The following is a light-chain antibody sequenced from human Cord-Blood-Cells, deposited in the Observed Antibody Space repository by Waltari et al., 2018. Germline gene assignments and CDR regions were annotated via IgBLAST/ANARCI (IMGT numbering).Light chain of an antibody. CDR1: SSDVGGYNY. CDR3: SSCTSSSTPV. Sequence: QSALTQPASVSGSPGQSITISCTGTSSDVGGYNYVSWYQQHPGKAPKLMIYDVSKRPSGVSNRFSGSKSGNTASLTISGLQAEDEADYYCSSCTSSSTPVFGGGTKLTVL. CDR2: DVS. J-gene: IGLJ3*02. V-gene: IGLV2-14*01.